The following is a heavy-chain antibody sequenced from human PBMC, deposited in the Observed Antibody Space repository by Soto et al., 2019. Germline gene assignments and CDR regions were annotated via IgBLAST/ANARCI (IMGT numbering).Heavy chain of an antibody. D-gene: IGHD6-6*01. V-gene: IGHV1-8*01. J-gene: IGHJ6*02. CDR1: GYTFTSYD. CDR3: AIDSSSSYYYYGMDV. CDR2: MNPNSGNT. Sequence: QVQLVQSGAEVKKPGASVKVSCKASGYTFTSYDINWVRQATGQGLEWMGWMNPNSGNTGYAQKFQGRVTMSRNTSISTAYMELSSLRSEDTAVYYCAIDSSSSYYYYGMDVWGQGTTVTVSS.